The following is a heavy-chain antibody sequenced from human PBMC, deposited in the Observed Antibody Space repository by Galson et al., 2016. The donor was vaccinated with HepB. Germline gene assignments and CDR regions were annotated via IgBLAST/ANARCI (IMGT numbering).Heavy chain of an antibody. D-gene: IGHD5-12*01. CDR1: EFTFSSYT. CDR3: ARENFRPLAPYFDY. CDR2: IRRDSSDI. V-gene: IGHV3-21*06. Sequence: SLRLSCAASEFTFSSYTMNWVRQAPGTGLEWVSSIRRDSSDIYYADSVKGRFTISRDNAKNSLFLQMNSLRAEDTAVYYCARENFRPLAPYFDYWGQGTLVTVSS. J-gene: IGHJ4*02.